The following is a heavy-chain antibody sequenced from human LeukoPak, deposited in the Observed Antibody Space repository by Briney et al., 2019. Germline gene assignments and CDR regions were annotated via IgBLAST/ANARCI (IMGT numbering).Heavy chain of an antibody. D-gene: IGHD6-19*01. CDR3: ARDTSGPEN. CDR2: IKEDGSET. Sequence: GGSLRLSCEVSGLTFSIYGMHWVRQAPGKGLEWVANIKEDGSETYYVDSVKGRFSISRDNAKNSLYLQMNSLRAEDTAVYYCARDTSGPENWGQGTLVTVSS. J-gene: IGHJ4*02. CDR1: GLTFSIYG. V-gene: IGHV3-7*01.